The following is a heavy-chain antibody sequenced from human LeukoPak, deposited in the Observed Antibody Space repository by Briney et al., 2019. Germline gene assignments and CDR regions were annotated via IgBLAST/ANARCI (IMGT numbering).Heavy chain of an antibody. J-gene: IGHJ4*02. Sequence: SETLSLTCAVSGGSISSSNWWSWVRQPPGKGLEWIGEIYHSGSTNDNPSLKSRVTISVDKSKNQFSLKLSSVTAADTAVYYCARVGSGYPSAFDYWGQGTLVTVSS. CDR1: GGSISSSNW. CDR2: IYHSGST. CDR3: ARVGSGYPSAFDY. D-gene: IGHD3-3*01. V-gene: IGHV4-4*02.